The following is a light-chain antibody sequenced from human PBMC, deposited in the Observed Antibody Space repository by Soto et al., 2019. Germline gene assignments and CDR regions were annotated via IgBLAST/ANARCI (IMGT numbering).Light chain of an antibody. CDR1: SSNIGSDF. Sequence: QSVLTQPPSVSAAPGQKVTISCSGSSSNIGSDFVSWYQQLPGIAPQLLIYENNKRPSGIPDRFSGSKSATSATLGITGLQTGDEADYYCAAWDTSLSGGVFGGGTKLTVL. V-gene: IGLV1-51*02. J-gene: IGLJ3*02. CDR3: AAWDTSLSGGV. CDR2: ENN.